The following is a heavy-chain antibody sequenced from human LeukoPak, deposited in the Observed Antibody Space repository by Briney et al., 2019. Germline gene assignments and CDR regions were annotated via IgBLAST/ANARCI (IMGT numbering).Heavy chain of an antibody. Sequence: ASVKVSCKASGYTFTSYGISWVRQAPGQGLEWMGWISAYNGNTNYAQKLQGRVTMTTDTSTSTAYMELRSLRSDDTAVYYCAREQVVLRRREVGGGDYWGQGTLVTVSS. J-gene: IGHJ4*02. CDR3: AREQVVLRRREVGGGDY. CDR1: GYTFTSYG. CDR2: ISAYNGNT. D-gene: IGHD6-19*01. V-gene: IGHV1-18*01.